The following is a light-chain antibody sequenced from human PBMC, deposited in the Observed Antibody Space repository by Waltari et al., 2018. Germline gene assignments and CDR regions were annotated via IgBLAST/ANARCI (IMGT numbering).Light chain of an antibody. CDR3: QTGGHGTWV. J-gene: IGLJ3*02. V-gene: IGLV4-69*01. Sequence: QLVLTQSPSASASLGASVKLTCTLSSGHSSNVIAWHQQQPEKGPRYLMKVNSDGSHSKGDGIPDRFSGSSSGAGRYLTISSLQSEDEADYYCQTGGHGTWVFGGGTKLTVL. CDR1: SGHSSNV. CDR2: VNSDGSH.